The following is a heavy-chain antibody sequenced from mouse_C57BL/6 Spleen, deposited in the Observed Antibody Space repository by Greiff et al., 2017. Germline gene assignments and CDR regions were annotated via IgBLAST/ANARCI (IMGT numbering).Heavy chain of an antibody. CDR2: IDPSDSET. J-gene: IGHJ3*01. CDR3: AGWDDCDGGFGY. D-gene: IGHD2-4*01. Sequence: VQLQQPGAELVRPGSSVKLSCKASGYTFTSYWMHWVKQRPIQGLEWIGNIDPSDSETHYNQKFKDKATLTVDKSSSTAYMQLSSLTSEDSAVYCCAGWDDCDGGFGYWGQGTLVTVSA. V-gene: IGHV1-52*01. CDR1: GYTFTSYW.